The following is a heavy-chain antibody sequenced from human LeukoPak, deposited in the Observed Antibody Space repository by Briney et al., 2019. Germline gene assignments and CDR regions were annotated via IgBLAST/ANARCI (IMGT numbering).Heavy chain of an antibody. CDR2: ISAYNGDT. Sequence: ASVKVSCKASGYTFTTYSISWVRQAPGQGLEWMGWISAYNGDTNYAQRLQGRVTMTTDTSTSTAYMELRSLRSDDTAVYYCARILYYDSSGPPDYWGQGTLVTVSS. J-gene: IGHJ4*02. V-gene: IGHV1-18*01. D-gene: IGHD3-22*01. CDR1: GYTFTTYS. CDR3: ARILYYDSSGPPDY.